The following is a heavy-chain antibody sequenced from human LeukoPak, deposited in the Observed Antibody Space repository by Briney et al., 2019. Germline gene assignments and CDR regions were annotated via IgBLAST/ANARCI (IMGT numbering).Heavy chain of an antibody. Sequence: SVKVSCKASGGTFSSCAISWVRQAPGQGLEWMGGIIPIFGTANYAQKFQGRVTITTDESTSTAYMELSSLRSEDTAVYYCARDLTSRGYSSGWLDYWGQGTLVTVSS. CDR3: ARDLTSRGYSSGWLDY. CDR2: IIPIFGTA. V-gene: IGHV1-69*05. D-gene: IGHD6-19*01. CDR1: GGTFSSCA. J-gene: IGHJ4*02.